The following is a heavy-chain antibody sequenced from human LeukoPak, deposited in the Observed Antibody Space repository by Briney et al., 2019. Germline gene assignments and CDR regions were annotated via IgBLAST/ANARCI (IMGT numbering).Heavy chain of an antibody. D-gene: IGHD4-11*01. CDR2: IYYSGST. J-gene: IGHJ6*03. Sequence: PSETLSLTCTVSGGSISSHYWSWIRQPLGKGLEWIGYIYYSGSTNYNPSLKSRVTISVDTSKNQFSLKLSSVTAADTAVYYCARAPKGMTTVRYYYYYYMDVWGKGTTVTVSS. CDR3: ARAPKGMTTVRYYYYYYMDV. CDR1: GGSISSHY. V-gene: IGHV4-59*11.